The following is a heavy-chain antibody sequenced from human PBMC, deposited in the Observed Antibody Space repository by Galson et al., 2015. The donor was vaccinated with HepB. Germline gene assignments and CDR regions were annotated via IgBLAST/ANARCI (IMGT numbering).Heavy chain of an antibody. CDR3: AKSEMSSTGTGTFDY. CDR1: GFSFRHYA. D-gene: IGHD1-1*01. J-gene: IGHJ4*02. CDR2: INDGGGTT. V-gene: IGHV3-23*01. Sequence: SLRLSCAASGFSFRHYAMGWVRQAPGKGLEWVSTINDGGGTTYYADSVRGRFSISRDNSKSTVYLQMNSLRAEDTAVYYCAKSEMSSTGTGTFDYWGRGILVTVSS.